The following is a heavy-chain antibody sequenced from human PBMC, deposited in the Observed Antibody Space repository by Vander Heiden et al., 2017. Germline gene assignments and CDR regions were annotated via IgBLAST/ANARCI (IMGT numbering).Heavy chain of an antibody. V-gene: IGHV4-30-4*01. CDR2: IYYSGST. D-gene: IGHD2-15*01. J-gene: IGHJ4*02. CDR3: ASYLGYCSGGSCHFDY. Sequence: HVQLPQPGAGLLMAPDTLSLTGTGPGTGIAFADYYWSWIRQPPGKGLEWIGYIYYSGSTYYNPSLKSRVTISVDTSKNQFSLKLSSVTAADTAVYYCASYLGYCSGGSCHFDYWGQGTLVTVSS. CDR1: GTGIAFADYY.